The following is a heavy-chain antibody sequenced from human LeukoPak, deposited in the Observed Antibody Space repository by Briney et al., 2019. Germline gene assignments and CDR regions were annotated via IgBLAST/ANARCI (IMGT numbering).Heavy chain of an antibody. Sequence: GGFLRLSCTASGFTFGNYALSWFRQAPGKGLEWVAFIRSKTYRGTTEYAASVKGRFTISRDDSKSIAYLQMNSLKTEDTAVYYCARANSFDSSGYYFDYWGQGTLVTVSS. V-gene: IGHV3-49*03. CDR2: IRSKTYRGTT. J-gene: IGHJ4*02. CDR1: GFTFGNYA. CDR3: ARANSFDSSGYYFDY. D-gene: IGHD3-22*01.